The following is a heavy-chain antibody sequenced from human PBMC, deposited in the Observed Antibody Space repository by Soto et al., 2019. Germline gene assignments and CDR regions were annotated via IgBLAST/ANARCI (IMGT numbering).Heavy chain of an antibody. J-gene: IGHJ5*02. CDR1: GGTFSSYT. CDR2: IIPILGIA. D-gene: IGHD6-13*01. CDR3: GRDLRQQQYNWFDP. V-gene: IGHV1-69*08. Sequence: QVQLVQSGAEVKKPGSSVKVSCKASGGTFSSYTISWVRQSPGQGLEWMGRIIPILGIANYAQKFQGRVTITADKSTSTAYMELSSLRSEDTAVYYCGRDLRQQQYNWFDPWGQGTLVTVSS.